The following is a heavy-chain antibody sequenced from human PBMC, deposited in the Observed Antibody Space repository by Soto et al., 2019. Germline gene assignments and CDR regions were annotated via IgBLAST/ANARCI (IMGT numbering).Heavy chain of an antibody. J-gene: IGHJ1*01. V-gene: IGHV1-18*01. Sequence: QVQLVQSGAEVKKPGASVKVSCKASGYTFTSYGISWVRQAPGQGLEWMGWISAYNGNTNYAQKLQGRVTMTPDTSTSTAYVELGTLRSDDTGVYYCARDRAAAGSLAEYFQHWGQGTLVTVSS. D-gene: IGHD6-13*01. CDR3: ARDRAAAGSLAEYFQH. CDR2: ISAYNGNT. CDR1: GYTFTSYG.